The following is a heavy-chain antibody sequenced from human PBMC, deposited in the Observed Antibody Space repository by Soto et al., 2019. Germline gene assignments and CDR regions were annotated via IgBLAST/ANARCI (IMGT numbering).Heavy chain of an antibody. CDR3: AKQRGAGRAPAEY. J-gene: IGHJ4*02. V-gene: IGHV3-23*01. CDR1: GFTFSSYA. Sequence: GGSLRLSCAASGFTFSSYAMSWVRQAPGKGLEWVSVISGSGGSTYYADSVKGRLTISRDNSKNTLDLQMNSLRAEDTAVYYCAKQRGAGRAPAEYWGQGTLVTVSS. D-gene: IGHD6-6*01. CDR2: ISGSGGST.